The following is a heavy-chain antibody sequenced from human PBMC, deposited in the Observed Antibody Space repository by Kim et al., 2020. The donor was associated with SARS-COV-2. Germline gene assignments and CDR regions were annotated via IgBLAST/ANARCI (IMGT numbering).Heavy chain of an antibody. Sequence: ASVKVSCKAAGYSFTRYDINWVRQAPGQGFEWMEWINPNSGNTGYAQKFQGRVTMTSDTSITTAYRKLSGLRLDDTSFYYVSRGRFTTFLGVTRRSGY. CDR3: SRGRFTTFLGVTRRSGY. J-gene: IGHJ4*03. CDR2: INPNSGNT. V-gene: IGHV1-8*01. D-gene: IGHD3-3*01. CDR1: GYSFTRYD.